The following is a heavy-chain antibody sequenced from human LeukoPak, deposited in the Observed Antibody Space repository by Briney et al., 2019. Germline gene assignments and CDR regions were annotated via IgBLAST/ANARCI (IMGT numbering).Heavy chain of an antibody. Sequence: SETLSLTCTVSGGSISSSSYYWGWIRQPPGKGLEWIGSIYYSGSTYYNPSLKSRVTISVDTSKNQFSLKLSSVTAADTAVYYCASRTPAKYCSGGSCDDSPIDYWGQGTLVTVSS. J-gene: IGHJ4*02. V-gene: IGHV4-39*01. CDR3: ASRTPAKYCSGGSCDDSPIDY. CDR1: GGSISSSSYY. D-gene: IGHD2-15*01. CDR2: IYYSGST.